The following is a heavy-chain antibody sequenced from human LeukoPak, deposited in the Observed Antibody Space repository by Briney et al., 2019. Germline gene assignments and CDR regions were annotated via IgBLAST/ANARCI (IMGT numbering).Heavy chain of an antibody. V-gene: IGHV4-34*01. CDR3: ARGLADSSGYGRLNI. J-gene: IGHJ3*02. D-gene: IGHD3-22*01. CDR2: INHSGST. Sequence: SETLSLTCAVYGGSFSGYYWSWIRQPPGRGLEWIGEINHSGSTNYNPSLKSRVTISVDTSKNQFSLKLSSVTAADTAVYYCARGLADSSGYGRLNIWGQGTMVTVSS. CDR1: GGSFSGYY.